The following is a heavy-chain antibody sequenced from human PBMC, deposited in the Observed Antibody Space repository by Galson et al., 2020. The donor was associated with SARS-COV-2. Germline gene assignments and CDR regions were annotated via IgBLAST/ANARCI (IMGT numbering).Heavy chain of an antibody. CDR1: AYTLTNKY. Sequence: ASVKDFCKASAYTLTNKYIHWVRRAPGQGLEWMGMISPSDGRTTYAQKLKGRVTMTRDTFTSTVYMALSSLISEDTAMYYCATRLRFSFDYWGQGSLVTVSS. V-gene: IGHV1-46*01. CDR2: ISPSDGRT. J-gene: IGHJ4*02. CDR3: ATRLRFSFDY. D-gene: IGHD3-16*01.